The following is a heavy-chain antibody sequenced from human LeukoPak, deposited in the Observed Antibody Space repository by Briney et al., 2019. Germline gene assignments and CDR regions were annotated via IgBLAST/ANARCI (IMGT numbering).Heavy chain of an antibody. D-gene: IGHD5-12*01. V-gene: IGHV4-59*01. Sequence: SETLSLTCTVSGGSISSYYWSWIRQPPAKGLDWIGYIYYSGSTNYSPSLKSRVTISVDTSKNQFSLKLSSVTAADTAVYYCARDGGGYDYFGYYYYMDVWGKGTTVTVSS. J-gene: IGHJ6*03. CDR3: ARDGGGYDYFGYYYYMDV. CDR1: GGSISSYY. CDR2: IYYSGST.